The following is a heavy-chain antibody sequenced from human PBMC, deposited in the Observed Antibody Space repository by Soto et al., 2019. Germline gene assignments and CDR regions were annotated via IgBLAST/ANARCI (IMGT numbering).Heavy chain of an antibody. CDR1: GGAFSSTNYY. Sequence: SETLSLSCTVSGGAFSSTNYYWGWIRQPPGKGLEWIGSISYSGKIYYNPSLKSRVTISVDTSKNQFSLRLSSVTAADTAVYYCARHPGYYDILTGYTTYYFGYWGQGILVTVS. D-gene: IGHD3-9*01. CDR2: ISYSGKI. J-gene: IGHJ4*02. V-gene: IGHV4-39*01. CDR3: ARHPGYYDILTGYTTYYFGY.